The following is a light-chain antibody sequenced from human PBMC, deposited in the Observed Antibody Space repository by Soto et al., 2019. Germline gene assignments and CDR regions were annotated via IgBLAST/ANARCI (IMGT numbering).Light chain of an antibody. V-gene: IGKV1-6*01. CDR1: QGIRND. CDR3: QQYNSYPWT. Sequence: AVQLTKSPSSLSSSVGVRVTISCLASQGIRNDLGWYQQKPGKAPKLLIYAASSLQSGVPSRFSGSASGTDFTLTISSLQPEDFATYYCQQYNSYPWTFGQGTKVDI. CDR2: AAS. J-gene: IGKJ1*01.